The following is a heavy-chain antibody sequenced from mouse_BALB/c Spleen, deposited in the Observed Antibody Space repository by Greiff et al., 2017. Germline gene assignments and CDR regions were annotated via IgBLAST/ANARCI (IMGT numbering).Heavy chain of an antibody. CDR1: GYTFTSYW. CDR2: IYPGDGDT. V-gene: IGHV1-87*01. J-gene: IGHJ2*01. Sequence: QVQLQQSGAELARPGASVKLSCKASGYTFTSYWMQWVKQRPGQGLEWIGAIYPGDGDTRYTQKFKGKATLTADKSSSTAYMQLSSLASEDSAVYYCARGGYYYGSSPYYFDYWGQGTTLTVSS. CDR3: ARGGYYYGSSPYYFDY. D-gene: IGHD1-1*01.